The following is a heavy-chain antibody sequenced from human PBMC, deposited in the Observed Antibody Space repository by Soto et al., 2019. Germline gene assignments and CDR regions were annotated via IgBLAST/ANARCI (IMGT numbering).Heavy chain of an antibody. CDR1: GFIFACYA. V-gene: IGHV3-23*01. D-gene: IGHD2-2*01. CDR3: AKPGATPTTNYAS. CDR2: VSGSGDNT. Sequence: EVQLLESGGGLVQPGGSLRLSCAASGFIFACYAMSWVRQAPGKGLEWVSTVSGSGDNTYYEECVKGRFSISRDNSKNMVYLKVNSLSAEDSAIYYCAKPGATPTTNYASWGQGTPVTVSS. J-gene: IGHJ4*02.